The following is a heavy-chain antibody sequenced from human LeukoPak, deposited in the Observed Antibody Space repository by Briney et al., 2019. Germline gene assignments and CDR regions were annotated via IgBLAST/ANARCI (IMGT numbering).Heavy chain of an antibody. CDR3: VRDGHRLYDYYYYYMDV. CDR1: GYTFTTYG. J-gene: IGHJ6*03. V-gene: IGHV1-18*01. Sequence: VASVKVSCKASGYTFTTYGISWVRQAPGQGLEWMGWISAYNGHTNYAQKLQGRVTMTTDASTTTAYMELRSLRSDDTAVYYCVRDGHRLYDYYYYYMDVWGKGTTVTVSS. D-gene: IGHD2-2*02. CDR2: ISAYNGHT.